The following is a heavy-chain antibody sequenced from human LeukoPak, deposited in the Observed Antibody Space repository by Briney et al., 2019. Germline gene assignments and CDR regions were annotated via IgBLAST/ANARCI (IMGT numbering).Heavy chain of an antibody. V-gene: IGHV3-23*01. Sequence: PGGSLRLSCAASGFTLSSNAMSWVRQAPGKGLEWVSAISGSGGSTYYADSVKGRFTISRDNSKNTLYLQINSLRAEDTAVYYCANGGRYSSGFDPWGQGTLVTVSS. CDR3: ANGGRYSSGFDP. D-gene: IGHD5-12*01. J-gene: IGHJ5*02. CDR2: ISGSGGST. CDR1: GFTLSSNA.